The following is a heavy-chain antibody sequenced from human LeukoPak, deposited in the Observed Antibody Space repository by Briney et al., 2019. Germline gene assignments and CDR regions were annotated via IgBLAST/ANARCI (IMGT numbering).Heavy chain of an antibody. J-gene: IGHJ4*02. CDR2: ISSSGSTI. D-gene: IGHD3-22*01. V-gene: IGHV3-48*03. CDR3: AKDRGSGGYSFDY. Sequence: PGGSLRLSCAASGFTFSSYEMNWVRQAPGKGLEWVSYISSSGSTIYYADSVKGRFTISRDNSKNTLYLQMNSLRAEDTAVYYCAKDRGSGGYSFDYWGQGTLVTVSS. CDR1: GFTFSSYE.